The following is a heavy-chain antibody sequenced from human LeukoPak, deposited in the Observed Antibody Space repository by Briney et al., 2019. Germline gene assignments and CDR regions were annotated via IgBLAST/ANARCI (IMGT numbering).Heavy chain of an antibody. CDR2: ISHTGSTK. Sequence: GGSLRLSCAASGFTFSNYNMNWVRQAPGKGLEWVSYISHTGSTKYYADSVKGRFTISRDNANNLLYLQMDSLRDEDTAVYYCARDPIYGSSSYWGQGTLVTVSS. D-gene: IGHD6-13*01. CDR1: GFTFSNYN. J-gene: IGHJ4*02. V-gene: IGHV3-48*02. CDR3: ARDPIYGSSSY.